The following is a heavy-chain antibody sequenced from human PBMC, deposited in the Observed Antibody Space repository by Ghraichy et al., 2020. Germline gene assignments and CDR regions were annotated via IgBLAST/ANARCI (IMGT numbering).Heavy chain of an antibody. CDR3: ARDRLAKGEPGHSFSPNWFEP. CDR2: ISSSSSYI. J-gene: IGHJ5*02. CDR1: GFTFSSYS. V-gene: IGHV3-21*01. Sequence: GGSLRLSCAASGFTFSSYSMNWVRQAPGKGLEWVSSISSSSSYIYYADSVKGRFTISRDNAKNSLYLQMNSLRAEDTAVYYCARDRLAKGEPGHSFSPNWFEPWGQGTLVTVSS. D-gene: IGHD1-14*01.